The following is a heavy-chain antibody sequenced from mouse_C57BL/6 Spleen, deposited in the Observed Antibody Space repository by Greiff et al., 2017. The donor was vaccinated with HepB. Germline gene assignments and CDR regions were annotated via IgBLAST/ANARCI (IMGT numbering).Heavy chain of an antibody. CDR3: AREGYYYGSSYVSWYFDV. CDR1: GYTFTSYW. D-gene: IGHD1-1*01. Sequence: QVQLKQPGTELVKPGASVKLSCKASGYTFTSYWMHWVKQRPGQGLEWIGNINPSNGGTNYNEKFKSKATLTVDKSSSTAYMQLSSLTSEDSAVYYCAREGYYYGSSYVSWYFDVWGTGTTVTVSS. CDR2: INPSNGGT. J-gene: IGHJ1*03. V-gene: IGHV1-53*01.